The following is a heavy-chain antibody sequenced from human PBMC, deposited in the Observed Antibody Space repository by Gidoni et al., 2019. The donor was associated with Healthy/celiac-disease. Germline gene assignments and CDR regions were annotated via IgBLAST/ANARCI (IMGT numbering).Heavy chain of an antibody. Sequence: QVQLVPSGAEVKTPGASVKFSCTASGYTFTGYYMHWVRQAPGQGLEWMGWINPNSGGTNYAQKFQGRVTMTRDTSSSTAYMELSRLRSDDTAVYYCARTSYNWNDVGWFDPWGQGTLVTVSS. CDR1: GYTFTGYY. D-gene: IGHD1-20*01. CDR3: ARTSYNWNDVGWFDP. V-gene: IGHV1-2*02. CDR2: INPNSGGT. J-gene: IGHJ5*02.